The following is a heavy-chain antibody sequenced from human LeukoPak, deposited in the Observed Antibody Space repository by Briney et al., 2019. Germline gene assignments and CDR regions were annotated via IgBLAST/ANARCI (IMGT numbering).Heavy chain of an antibody. CDR1: GGSISSSNW. J-gene: IGHJ5*02. CDR3: ARSMVRGVIAYNWFDP. Sequence: SETLSLTCAVSGGSISSSNWWSWVRQPPGKGLEWIGEIYHSGSTNYNPSLKSRVTISVDKSKNQLSLKLSSVTAADTAVYYCARSMVRGVIAYNWFDPWGQGTLVTVSS. CDR2: IYHSGST. V-gene: IGHV4-4*02. D-gene: IGHD3-10*01.